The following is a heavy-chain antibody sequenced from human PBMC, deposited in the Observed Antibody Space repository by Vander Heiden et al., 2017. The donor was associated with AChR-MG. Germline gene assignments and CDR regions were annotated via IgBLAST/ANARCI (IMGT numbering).Heavy chain of an antibody. D-gene: IGHD4-4*01. J-gene: IGHJ5*02. Sequence: QVQLVESGGGLVKPGGSLRLSCAASGFTFSDSYMSWIRQAPGKGLEWVSYISSSSSYTNYADSVKGRFTISRDNAKNSLYLQMNSLRAEDTAVYYCARGSKETVTTIRNWFDPWGQGTLVTVSS. CDR2: ISSSSSYT. CDR3: ARGSKETVTTIRNWFDP. CDR1: GFTFSDSY. V-gene: IGHV3-11*06.